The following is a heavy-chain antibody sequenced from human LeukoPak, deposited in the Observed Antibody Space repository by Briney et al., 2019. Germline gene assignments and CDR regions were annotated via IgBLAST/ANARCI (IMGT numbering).Heavy chain of an antibody. J-gene: IGHJ6*04. D-gene: IGHD3-10*02. CDR2: ISSSGSTI. V-gene: IGHV3-48*03. CDR1: GFTFSNHW. CDR3: AELGITMIGGV. Sequence: QSGGSLRLSCAASGFTFSNHWMTWVRQAPGKGLEWVSYISSSGSTIYYADSVKGRFTISRDNAKNSLYLQMNSLRAEDTAVYYCAELGITMIGGVWGKGTTVTISS.